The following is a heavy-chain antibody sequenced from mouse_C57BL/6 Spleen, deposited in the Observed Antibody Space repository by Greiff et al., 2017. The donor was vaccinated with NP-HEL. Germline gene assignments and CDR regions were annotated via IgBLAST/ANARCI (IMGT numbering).Heavy chain of an antibody. J-gene: IGHJ4*01. V-gene: IGHV2-9*01. Sequence: QVQLMQSGPGLVAPSQSLSITCTVSGFSFTSYGVDWVRQPPGKGLEWLGYIWGGGSTNYNSDLLSGLSISKDNSESQVILKMKRLHTVDTAMYYCAKRGPYAMDYWGQGTSGTVSS. CDR3: AKRGPYAMDY. CDR2: IWGGGST. CDR1: GFSFTSYG.